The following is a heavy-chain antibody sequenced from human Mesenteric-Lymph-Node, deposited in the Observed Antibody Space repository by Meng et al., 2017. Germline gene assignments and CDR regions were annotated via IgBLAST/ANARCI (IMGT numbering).Heavy chain of an antibody. V-gene: IGHV3-30*04. CDR1: RFTFSDYA. Sequence: GESLKISCAASRFTFSDYAMQWVRQAPGKGLEWVAVISYDGSNENYADSVKGRFIISRDNSKNTLFLQVNNLRAEDTALYYCARYAGDSPTYFDFWGQGAPVTVSS. CDR3: ARYAGDSPTYFDF. D-gene: IGHD2-21*02. CDR2: ISYDGSNE. J-gene: IGHJ4*02.